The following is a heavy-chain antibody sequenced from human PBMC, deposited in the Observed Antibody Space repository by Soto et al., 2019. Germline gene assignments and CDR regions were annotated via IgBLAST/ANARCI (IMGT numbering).Heavy chain of an antibody. V-gene: IGHV3-53*01. CDR3: ARDDDGRYPSNNFDM. J-gene: IGHJ3*02. CDR2: IYSGGYT. CDR1: GFTVSNNY. Sequence: PGGSLRLSCAVSGFTVSNNYMSWVRQAPGKGLEGVSVIYSGGYTAYGDSVKGRFTISRDNSKSTLHLQMTGLTAADTAVYYCARDDDGRYPSNNFDMWGQGTMVTVSS. D-gene: IGHD3-16*02.